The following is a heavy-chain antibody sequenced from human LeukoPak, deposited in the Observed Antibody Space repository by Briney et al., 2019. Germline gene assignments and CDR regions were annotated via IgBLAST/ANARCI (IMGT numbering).Heavy chain of an antibody. D-gene: IGHD4-17*01. CDR2: IYSSGST. Sequence: SETLSLTCTVSGGSISTYYWTWIRQPAGKGLEWIGRIYSSGSTNYNPSLKSRVTLSVDTSKNQFSLKLSSVTAADTAVYYCARVGYGDYEYYYYYMDVWGKGTKVTVSS. V-gene: IGHV4-4*07. J-gene: IGHJ6*03. CDR3: ARVGYGDYEYYYYYMDV. CDR1: GGSISTYY.